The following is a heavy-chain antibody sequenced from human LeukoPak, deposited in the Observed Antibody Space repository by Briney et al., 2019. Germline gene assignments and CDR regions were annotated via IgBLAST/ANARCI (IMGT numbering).Heavy chain of an antibody. Sequence: GASVKVSCNVSGYTLTELSMHWVRQAPGKGLEWMGGFDLEDGERFYAQKLQGRLTMTEDTSTDTAYMELSSLRSEDTATYYCAAGAQLPIDYWGQGTLVTVSS. J-gene: IGHJ4*02. D-gene: IGHD1-1*01. CDR1: GYTLTELS. V-gene: IGHV1-24*01. CDR3: AAGAQLPIDY. CDR2: FDLEDGER.